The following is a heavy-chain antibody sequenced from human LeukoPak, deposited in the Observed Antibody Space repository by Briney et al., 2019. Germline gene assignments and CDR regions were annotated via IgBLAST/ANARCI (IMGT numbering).Heavy chain of an antibody. J-gene: IGHJ6*03. D-gene: IGHD6-19*01. CDR3: VRSEQFPYYMDV. CDR1: GYTFSSYY. V-gene: IGHV1-2*02. CDR2: IYPNSGGT. Sequence: GASVKVSCKTSGYTFSSYYMHWVRQAPGQGLEWMGWIYPNSGGTNYAQKFQGRVTMTRDTSISTAYMELSRLRSDDTAVYYCVRSEQFPYYMDVWGKGTTVTVSS.